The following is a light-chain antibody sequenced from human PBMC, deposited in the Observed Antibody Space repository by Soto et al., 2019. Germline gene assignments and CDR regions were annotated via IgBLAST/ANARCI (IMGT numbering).Light chain of an antibody. J-gene: IGKJ5*01. Sequence: EIVLTQSPATLSLSPGERAILSCRASQSVSTFLAWFQQKPGQPPRLLIYNASNRTTGIPARFSGSGSGTDFTLTISSLEPEDFAVYYCQQRGDWPPITFGQGTDWRL. CDR2: NAS. CDR1: QSVSTF. V-gene: IGKV3-11*01. CDR3: QQRGDWPPIT.